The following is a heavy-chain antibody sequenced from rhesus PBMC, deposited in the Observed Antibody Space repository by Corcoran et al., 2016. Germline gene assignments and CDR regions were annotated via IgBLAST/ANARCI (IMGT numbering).Heavy chain of an antibody. D-gene: IGHD3-3*01. CDR2: IYWDDDK. CDR3: ARGEYNIWTGGEFDV. V-gene: IGHV2-174*01. CDR1: GFSLTTSGMG. Sequence: QVTLKESGPALVKPTQTLTLTCTFSGFSLTTSGMGVGWIRQPPGKALEWLALIYWDDDKRYSTSLTSRLTISKDTSKNQVVLTMTNVDPVDTATYYCARGEYNIWTGGEFDVWGPGVLVTVSS. J-gene: IGHJ5-1*01.